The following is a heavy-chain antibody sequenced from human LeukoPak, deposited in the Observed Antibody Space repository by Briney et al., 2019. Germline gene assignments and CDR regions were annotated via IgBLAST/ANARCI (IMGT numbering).Heavy chain of an antibody. CDR3: AESTLSSWSQSAFDI. CDR1: GFTFDDYA. D-gene: IGHD6-13*01. Sequence: GRSLRLSCAASGFTFDDYAMHWVRQAPGKGLEWVSGISWNSGSIGYADSVKGRFTISRDNAKNSLYLQMNSLRAEDTALYYCAESTLSSWSQSAFDIWGQGTMVTVSS. CDR2: ISWNSGSI. J-gene: IGHJ3*02. V-gene: IGHV3-9*01.